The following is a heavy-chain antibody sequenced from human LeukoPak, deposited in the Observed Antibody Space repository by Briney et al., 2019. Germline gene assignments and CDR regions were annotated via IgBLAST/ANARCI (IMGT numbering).Heavy chain of an antibody. J-gene: IGHJ4*02. D-gene: IGHD7-27*01. Sequence: ASVKVSCKASGYTFTSYDINWVRQATGQGPEWMGWMSPNSGNTGYAQMFQGRVTVTRSTSMSTAYMELSSLRSEDTAVYYCARGPPNWGYDYWGQGTLVTVSS. CDR3: ARGPPNWGYDY. CDR1: GYTFTSYD. V-gene: IGHV1-8*01. CDR2: MSPNSGNT.